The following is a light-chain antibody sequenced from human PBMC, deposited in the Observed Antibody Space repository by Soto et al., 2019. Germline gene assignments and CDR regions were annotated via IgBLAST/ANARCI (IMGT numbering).Light chain of an antibody. CDR2: TNH. J-gene: IGLJ2*01. V-gene: IGLV1-44*01. CDR1: ASNLGGNP. CDR3: AAWDDSLNAVV. Sequence: QSVLTQPPSVSGTPGQKVSISCSGSASNLGGNPVNWYQHLPGAAPKLLIYTNHQRPSGVPDRFSGSKSGTSASLAISGLRSEDEADFSCAAWDDSLNAVVFGGGTKLTVL.